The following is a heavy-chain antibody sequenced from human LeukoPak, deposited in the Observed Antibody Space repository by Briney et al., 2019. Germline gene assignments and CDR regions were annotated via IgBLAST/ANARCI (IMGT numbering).Heavy chain of an antibody. D-gene: IGHD3-10*01. CDR3: ARDLVLLWFGELSGPFDY. J-gene: IGHJ4*02. CDR1: GFTFSSYA. Sequence: PGGSLRLSCAASGFTFSSYAMHWVRQAPGKGLEWVAVISYDGSNKYYADSVKGRFTISRDNSKSTLYLQMNSLRAEDTAVYYCARDLVLLWFGELSGPFDYWGQGTLVTVSS. CDR2: ISYDGSNK. V-gene: IGHV3-30-3*01.